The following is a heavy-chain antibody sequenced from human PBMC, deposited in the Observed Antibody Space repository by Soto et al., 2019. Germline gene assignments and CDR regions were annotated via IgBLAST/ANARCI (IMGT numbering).Heavy chain of an antibody. Sequence: QVQLVHSGAEVKKPGASVKVSCKASGYTFTSYAMHWLRQAPGQRLEWMGWINAGNGNTKYSQKFQGRVTITRDTSASTSYLELSSLRSADTAVYYCARDLPADYLGQGTLGTFSS. J-gene: IGHJ4*02. CDR2: INAGNGNT. CDR3: ARDLPADY. V-gene: IGHV1-3*01. CDR1: GYTFTSYA. D-gene: IGHD2-2*01.